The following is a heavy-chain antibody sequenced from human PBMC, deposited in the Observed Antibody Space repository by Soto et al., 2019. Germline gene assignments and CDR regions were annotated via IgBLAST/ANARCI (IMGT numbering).Heavy chain of an antibody. CDR2: INYRGST. Sequence: QVQLQESGPGLVRPSQTLSLTCTVSGGSINSGDSYWNWIRQHPEKGLEWIGYINYRGSTFYNPSLKSRIIISVDTSKNQFSLKLSSVTAADTAVYYCARDVPGVAPYWGQGTLVTVSS. CDR3: ARDVPGVAPY. CDR1: GGSINSGDSY. V-gene: IGHV4-31*03. J-gene: IGHJ4*02. D-gene: IGHD2-2*01.